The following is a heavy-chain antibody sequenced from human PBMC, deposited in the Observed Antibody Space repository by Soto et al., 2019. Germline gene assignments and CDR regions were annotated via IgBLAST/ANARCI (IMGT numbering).Heavy chain of an antibody. J-gene: IGHJ6*02. CDR2: ISYDGSNK. V-gene: IGHV3-30-3*01. Sequence: QVQLVESGGGVVQPGRSLRLSCAASGFTFSSYAMHWVRQAPGKGLEWVAVISYDGSNKYYADSVKGRFTISRDNSKNTLYLQMNSLKAEDTAGYYCARDRTTVTMYYYYCGMDVWGQGTTVTVSS. CDR3: ARDRTTVTMYYYYCGMDV. CDR1: GFTFSSYA. D-gene: IGHD4-17*01.